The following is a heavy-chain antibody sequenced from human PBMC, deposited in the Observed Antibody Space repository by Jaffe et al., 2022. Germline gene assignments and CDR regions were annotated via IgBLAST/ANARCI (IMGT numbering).Heavy chain of an antibody. CDR3: ARDRRQWLPSAESYYYYMDV. Sequence: EVQLVESGGGLVQPGGSLRLSCAASGFTFSSYWMHWVRQAPGKGLVWVSRINSDGSSTSYADSVKGRFTISRDNAKNTLYLQMNSLRAEDTAVYYCARDRRQWLPSAESYYYYMDVWGKGTTVTVSS. CDR2: INSDGSST. V-gene: IGHV3-74*01. CDR1: GFTFSSYW. J-gene: IGHJ6*03. D-gene: IGHD6-19*01.